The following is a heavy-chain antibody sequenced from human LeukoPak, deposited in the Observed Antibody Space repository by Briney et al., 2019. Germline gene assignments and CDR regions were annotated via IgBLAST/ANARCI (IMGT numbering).Heavy chain of an antibody. Sequence: GRSLRLSCAASGFTFDDYAMHWVRQAPGKGLEWVSGISWNSGSIGYADPVKGRFTISRDNAKNSLYLQMNSLRAEDMALYYCATRNGYWGQGTLVTVSS. V-gene: IGHV3-9*03. D-gene: IGHD1-14*01. CDR2: ISWNSGSI. CDR1: GFTFDDYA. J-gene: IGHJ4*02. CDR3: ATRNGY.